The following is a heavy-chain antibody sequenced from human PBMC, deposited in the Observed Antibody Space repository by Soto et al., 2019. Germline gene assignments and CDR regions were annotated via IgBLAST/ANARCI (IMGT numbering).Heavy chain of an antibody. CDR2: IDWDDDK. Sequence: SGPTLVNPTQTLTLTCTFSGFSFTTSEMRVGWIRQPPGKALEWLARIDWDDDKFYSTSLKTRLTISKDASKNLVVLTMTNMDPVDTATYYCAHIEVSGSAFDIWGQGTMVTVSS. V-gene: IGHV2-70*04. D-gene: IGHD2-15*01. CDR3: AHIEVSGSAFDI. J-gene: IGHJ3*02. CDR1: GFSFTTSEMR.